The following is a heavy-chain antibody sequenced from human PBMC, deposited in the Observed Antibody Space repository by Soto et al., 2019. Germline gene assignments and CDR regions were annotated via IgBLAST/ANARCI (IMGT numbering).Heavy chain of an antibody. V-gene: IGHV3-23*01. CDR1: GFTFSSYA. Sequence: HLGGSLRLSCAASGFTFSSYAMSWVRQAPGKGLEWVSAISGSGGSTYYADSVKGRFTISRDNSKNTLYLQMNSLRAEDTAVYYCAKRDGFWSGYYHHFDCWGQGTLVTVSS. CDR2: ISGSGGST. D-gene: IGHD3-3*01. CDR3: AKRDGFWSGYYHHFDC. J-gene: IGHJ4*02.